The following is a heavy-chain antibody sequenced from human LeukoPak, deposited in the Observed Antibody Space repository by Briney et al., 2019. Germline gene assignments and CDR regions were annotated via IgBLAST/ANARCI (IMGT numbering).Heavy chain of an antibody. D-gene: IGHD2-21*01. Sequence: PSETLSLTCTVSGGSLSTSSYYWGWVRQPPGKGLEWLGNIFYSGSTYYRPSLKSRVTISVDTSKNQFSLKLSSVTAADTAVYYCAIVEPRGGDDYWGQGTLVTVSS. J-gene: IGHJ4*02. CDR1: GGSLSTSSYY. CDR2: IFYSGST. V-gene: IGHV4-39*07. CDR3: AIVEPRGGDDY.